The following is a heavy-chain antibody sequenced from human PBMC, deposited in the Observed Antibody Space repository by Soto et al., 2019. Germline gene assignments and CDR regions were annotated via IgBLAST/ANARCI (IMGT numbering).Heavy chain of an antibody. V-gene: IGHV1-69*13. Sequence: SVKVSWKSSGGTFSNDIITWVRQAPGQGLEWMGGIIPIFGTPNYAQKFQDRVTITADESTSTAYMELSSLRSEDTALYYCSSGGTFNYAFDIWGPGTMVTVSS. CDR3: SSGGTFNYAFDI. J-gene: IGHJ3*02. CDR2: IIPIFGTP. D-gene: IGHD2-15*01. CDR1: GGTFSNDI.